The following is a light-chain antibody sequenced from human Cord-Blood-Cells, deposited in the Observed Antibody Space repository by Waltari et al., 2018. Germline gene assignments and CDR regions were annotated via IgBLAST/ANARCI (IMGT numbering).Light chain of an antibody. CDR1: SSDVGSYNL. CDR2: EGS. J-gene: IGLJ1*01. CDR3: CSYAGSSTSYV. V-gene: IGLV2-23*01. Sequence: QSALTQPASVSGSPGQSITISCTGTSSDVGSYNLVSWYQQHPGKAPKLMIYEGSKRPSAVYKRFSGSKSGNTASLTISGRQAEDEADYYCCSYAGSSTSYVFGTGTKVTVL.